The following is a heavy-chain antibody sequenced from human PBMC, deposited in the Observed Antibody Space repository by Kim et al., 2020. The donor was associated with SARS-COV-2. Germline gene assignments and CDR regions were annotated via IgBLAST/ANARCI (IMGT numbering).Heavy chain of an antibody. CDR2: LNPYSGDT. V-gene: IGHV1-2*06. D-gene: IGHD4-17*01. CDR1: GYNFVAYS. J-gene: IGHJ4*02. Sequence: ASVKVSCTASGYNFVAYSIHWVRQAPGQGLEWVGRLNPYSGDTIYAQNFHTRVAMTRDTSINTAYMEVSNLRSDDTAMYFCATWRESGDDYWGQGTLVP. CDR3: ATWRESGDDY.